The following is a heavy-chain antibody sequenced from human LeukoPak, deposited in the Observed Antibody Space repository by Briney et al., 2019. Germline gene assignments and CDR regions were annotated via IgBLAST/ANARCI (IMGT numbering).Heavy chain of an antibody. CDR3: ARDGIAVAGTTLVFDY. J-gene: IGHJ4*02. D-gene: IGHD6-19*01. CDR2: IIPIFGTA. Sequence: GASVKVSCKASGGTFSSYAISWVRQAPGQGLEWMGGIIPIFGTANYAQKFQGRVTITADESTSTAYMELSSLRSEDTAVYYCARDGIAVAGTTLVFDYWGQGTLVTVSS. V-gene: IGHV1-69*13. CDR1: GGTFSSYA.